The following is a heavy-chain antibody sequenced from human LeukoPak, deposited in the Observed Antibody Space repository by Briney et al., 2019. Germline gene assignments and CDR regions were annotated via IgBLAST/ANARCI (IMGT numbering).Heavy chain of an antibody. J-gene: IGHJ6*03. V-gene: IGHV1-2*02. CDR3: ARGDMVRGLYYMDV. Sequence: ASVKVSCKASGYTFIGYYVHWVRQAPGQGLEWMGWVNPNSGGTDYAQKFQGRITMTRGTSISTAYMELNSLRSDDTAVYYCARGDMVRGLYYMDVWGRGTTVTVSS. CDR1: GYTFIGYY. D-gene: IGHD3-10*01. CDR2: VNPNSGGT.